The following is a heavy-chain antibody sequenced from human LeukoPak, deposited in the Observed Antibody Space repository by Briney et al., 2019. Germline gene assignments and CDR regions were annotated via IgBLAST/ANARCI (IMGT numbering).Heavy chain of an antibody. CDR1: GGSISSNSYY. V-gene: IGHV4-39*07. D-gene: IGHD3-22*01. J-gene: IGHJ5*02. CDR2: IYYSGST. Sequence: SETLSLTCAVSGGSISSNSYYWGWIRQPPGKGLEWIGSIYYSGSTYYNPSLKSRVTISVDTSKNQFSLKLSSVTAADTAVYYCARESFGGYSFDPWGQGTLVTVSS. CDR3: ARESFGGYSFDP.